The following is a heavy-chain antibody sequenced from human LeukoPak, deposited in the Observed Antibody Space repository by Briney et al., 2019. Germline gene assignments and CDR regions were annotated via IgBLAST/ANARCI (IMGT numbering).Heavy chain of an antibody. V-gene: IGHV3-11*04. J-gene: IGHJ6*03. CDR1: GFTFSYYY. CDR3: ARVGTTVTNYYYYYYYMDV. CDR2: ISSSGSTI. D-gene: IGHD4-17*01. Sequence: GGSLRLSCAASGFTFSYYYMSWIRQAPGKGLEWLSYISSSGSTIYYADSVKGRFTISRDNAKNSLYLQMNSLRAEDTAVYYCARVGTTVTNYYYYYYYMDVWGKGTTVTVSS.